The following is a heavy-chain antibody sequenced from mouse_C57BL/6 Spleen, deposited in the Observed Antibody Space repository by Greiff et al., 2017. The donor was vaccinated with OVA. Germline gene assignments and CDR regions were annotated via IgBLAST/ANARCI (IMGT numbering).Heavy chain of an antibody. CDR1: GYTFTSYW. CDR2: IDPSDSET. Sequence: QVHVKQPGAELVRPGSSVKLSCKASGYTFTSYWMHWVKQRPIQGLEWIGNIDPSDSETHYNQKFKDKATLTVDKSSSTAYMQLSSLTSEDSAVYYCARGYGNFAWFAYWGQGTLVTVSA. J-gene: IGHJ3*01. CDR3: ARGYGNFAWFAY. D-gene: IGHD2-10*02. V-gene: IGHV1-52*01.